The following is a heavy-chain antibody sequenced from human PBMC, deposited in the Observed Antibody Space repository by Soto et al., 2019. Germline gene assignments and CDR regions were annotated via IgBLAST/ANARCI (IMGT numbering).Heavy chain of an antibody. V-gene: IGHV3-33*01. CDR1: GFTFSNHA. CDR3: ASDVGSGLYYYYCLDV. Sequence: QVQLVESGGGVVQPGRSLRLSCAASGFTFSNHAMHWVRQAPGKGLEWVAVIWYDGSNKYYADSVKGRFTISRDNSKNTLYLQMNSLRAEDTAVYYCASDVGSGLYYYYCLDVWGQGTTVTVSS. D-gene: IGHD3-10*01. J-gene: IGHJ6*02. CDR2: IWYDGSNK.